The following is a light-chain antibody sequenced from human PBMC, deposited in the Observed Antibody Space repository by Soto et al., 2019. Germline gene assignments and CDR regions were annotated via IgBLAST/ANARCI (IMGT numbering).Light chain of an antibody. CDR2: DAS. CDR1: QSIDSY. V-gene: IGKV1-5*01. J-gene: IGKJ1*01. CDR3: LQYSSHSWT. Sequence: DIQMTQSPSSLSASVGDRVTITCRASQSIDSYFNWYQQKPGKAPKLLIFDASTLKSGVPTRFSGSGSGTEFTLTISSLQPDDFATYYCLQYSSHSWTFGQGTKVDIK.